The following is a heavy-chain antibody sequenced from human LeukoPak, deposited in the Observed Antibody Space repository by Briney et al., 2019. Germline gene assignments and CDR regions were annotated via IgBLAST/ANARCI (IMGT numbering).Heavy chain of an antibody. CDR2: ISGSGGST. D-gene: IGHD6-19*01. J-gene: IGHJ5*02. CDR1: GFTFSSYA. Sequence: GGSLRLSCAASGFTFSSYAMSWVRQAPGKGLEWVSAISGSGGSTYYADSVKGRFTISRDNPKNTLYLQMNSLRAEDTAVYYCAKEGVRGWYSSWFDPWGQGTLVTVSS. V-gene: IGHV3-23*01. CDR3: AKEGVRGWYSSWFDP.